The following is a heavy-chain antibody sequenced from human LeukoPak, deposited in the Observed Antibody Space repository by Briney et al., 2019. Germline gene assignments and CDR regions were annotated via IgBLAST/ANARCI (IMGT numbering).Heavy chain of an antibody. V-gene: IGHV4-30-4*08. CDR1: GGSISSGDYY. CDR2: IYYSGST. D-gene: IGHD2-2*01. J-gene: IGHJ3*02. CDR3: ARATCSSTSCYYAFDI. Sequence: SETLSLTCTVSGGSISSGDYYWSWIRQPPGKGLEWIGYIYYSGSTYYNPSLKSRVTISVDTSKNQFSLKLSSLTAADTAVYYCARATCSSTSCYYAFDIWGQGTMVTVSS.